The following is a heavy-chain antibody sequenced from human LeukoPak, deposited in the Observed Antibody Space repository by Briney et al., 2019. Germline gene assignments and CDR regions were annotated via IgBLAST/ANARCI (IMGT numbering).Heavy chain of an antibody. CDR3: AKDIDNSAWPLMGY. Sequence: GGSLRLSCAASGFTFNDYAMHWVRQAPGKGLEWVSLISWDGGITYYADSVKGRFAIFRDNSKNSLYLQMNSLRAEDTALYYCAKDIDNSAWPLMGYWGQGTLVTVSS. D-gene: IGHD6-19*01. V-gene: IGHV3-43D*03. CDR1: GFTFNDYA. J-gene: IGHJ4*02. CDR2: ISWDGGIT.